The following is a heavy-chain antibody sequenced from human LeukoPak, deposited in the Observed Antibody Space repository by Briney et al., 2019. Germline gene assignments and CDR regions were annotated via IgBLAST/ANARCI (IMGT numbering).Heavy chain of an antibody. V-gene: IGHV4-4*02. CDR3: ARPLYYDILTGSKRDDAFDI. J-gene: IGHJ3*02. D-gene: IGHD3-9*01. CDR1: GGSISSSNW. Sequence: SETLSLTCAVSGGSISSSNWWSWVRQPPGKGLEWIGEIYHSGSTNYNPSLKSRVTISVDKSKNQFSLKLSSVTAADTAVYYCARPLYYDILTGSKRDDAFDIWGQGTMVTVSS. CDR2: IYHSGST.